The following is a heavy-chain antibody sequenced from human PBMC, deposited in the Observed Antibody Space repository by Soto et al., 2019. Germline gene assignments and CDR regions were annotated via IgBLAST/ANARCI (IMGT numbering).Heavy chain of an antibody. CDR1: GGSFSGYY. V-gene: IGHV4-34*01. J-gene: IGHJ6*01. CDR2: INHSGST. Sequence: SETLSLTCAVYGGSFSGYYWSWIRQPPGKGLEWIGEINHSGSTNYNPSLKSRVTISVDTSKNQFSLKLSSVTAADTAEYYCARGMVYCSRTSGARKYVMDVSGQGTTGTVSS. CDR3: ARGMVYCSRTSGARKYVMDV. D-gene: IGHD2-2*01.